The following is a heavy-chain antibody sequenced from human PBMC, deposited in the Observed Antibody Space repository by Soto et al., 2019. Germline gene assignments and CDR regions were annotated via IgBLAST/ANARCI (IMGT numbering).Heavy chain of an antibody. CDR3: ARSYCRDGVRCNWFDP. Sequence: QVQLQESGPGLVKPSETLSLTCTVSGVSMTTYYWGWIRQPPGKGLEWIGYINYSGNTKYSSSLKSRVTISVDTSKNQFSLKLTSVTAADTAVYYCARSYCRDGVRCNWFDPWGQGTLVTVSS. CDR1: GVSMTTYY. D-gene: IGHD2-15*01. V-gene: IGHV4-59*01. CDR2: INYSGNT. J-gene: IGHJ5*02.